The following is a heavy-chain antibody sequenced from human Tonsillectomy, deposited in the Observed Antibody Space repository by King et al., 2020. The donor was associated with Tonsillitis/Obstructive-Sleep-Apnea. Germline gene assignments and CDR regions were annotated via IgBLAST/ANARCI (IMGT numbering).Heavy chain of an antibody. V-gene: IGHV3-48*02. CDR2: ISNSGLTI. CDR1: GFTFSSYN. D-gene: IGHD2-2*01. CDR3: ARECSGTSCYVWFDP. J-gene: IGHJ5*02. Sequence: VQLVESGGALVQPGGSLRLSCAASGFTFSSYNMNWVRQAPGKGPEWISYISNSGLTICYADSVKGRFTISRDNAKNSLYLQMNSLRDEDTAVYYCARECSGTSCYVWFDPWGQGTQVTVSS.